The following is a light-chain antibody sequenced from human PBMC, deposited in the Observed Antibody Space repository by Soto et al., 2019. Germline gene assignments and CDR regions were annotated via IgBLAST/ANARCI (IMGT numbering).Light chain of an antibody. CDR2: DVN. V-gene: IGLV2-14*01. Sequence: QSALTQPASVSGSPGQSITLSCTGTSSDIGGYDYVSWYHRHPGKAPKLIIYDVNNRPSGVSNRFSGSKSGNTASLTISGLQAEDEADYYCTSYASGSSQVVFGGGTKLTVL. CDR3: TSYASGSSQVV. CDR1: SSDIGGYDY. J-gene: IGLJ2*01.